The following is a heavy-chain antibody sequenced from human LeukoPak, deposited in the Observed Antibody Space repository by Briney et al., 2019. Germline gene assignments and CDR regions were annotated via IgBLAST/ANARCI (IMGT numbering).Heavy chain of an antibody. V-gene: IGHV1-8*01. CDR2: MNPNSGNT. Sequence: ASVKVSCKASGYTFTSYDINWARQATGQGLEWMGWMNPNSGNTGYAQKFQGRVTMTRNTSISTAYMELSSLRSEDTAVYYCAREEFGARPWVDYWGQGTLVTVSS. CDR3: AREEFGARPWVDY. CDR1: GYTFTSYD. J-gene: IGHJ4*02. D-gene: IGHD6-6*01.